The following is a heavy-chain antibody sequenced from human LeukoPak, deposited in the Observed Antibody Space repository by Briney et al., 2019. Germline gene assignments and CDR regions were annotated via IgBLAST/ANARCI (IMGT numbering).Heavy chain of an antibody. J-gene: IGHJ5*02. CDR1: GGSISSYY. V-gene: IGHV4-4*07. Sequence: SETLSLTCTVSGGSISSYYWSWIRQPAGKGLEWIGRIYTSGSTNYNPSLKSRVTMSVDTSKNQFSLKLSCVTAADTAVYYCAREHYCSGGSCYVNWFDPWGQGTLVTVSS. D-gene: IGHD2-15*01. CDR2: IYTSGST. CDR3: AREHYCSGGSCYVNWFDP.